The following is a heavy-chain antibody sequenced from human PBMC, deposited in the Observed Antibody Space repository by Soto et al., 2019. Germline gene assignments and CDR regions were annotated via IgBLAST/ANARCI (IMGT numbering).Heavy chain of an antibody. CDR1: GFTFSSYW. D-gene: IGHD5-12*01. V-gene: IGHV3-53*04. J-gene: IGHJ5*02. CDR2: IYSGGST. Sequence: GGSLRLSCAASGFTFSSYWMSWVRQAPGKGLEWVSVIYSGGSTYYADSVKGRFTISRHNSKNTLYLQMNSLRAEDTAVYYCAREWHSAYASWFDPWGQGTLVTVSS. CDR3: AREWHSAYASWFDP.